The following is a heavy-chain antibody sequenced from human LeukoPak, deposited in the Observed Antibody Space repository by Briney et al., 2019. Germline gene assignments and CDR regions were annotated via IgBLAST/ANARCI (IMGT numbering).Heavy chain of an antibody. CDR1: GFTFDNYA. Sequence: GRSLRLSCAASGFTFDNYAMNWVRQVPGKGLEWISLISWNSGTIGYADSVKGRFAISRDNANNFLYLQMNSLRAEDTALYYCARAYKDRSLAGKKEFFQHWGQGTLVTVSS. D-gene: IGHD6-19*01. J-gene: IGHJ1*01. CDR3: ARAYKDRSLAGKKEFFQH. V-gene: IGHV3-9*01. CDR2: ISWNSGTI.